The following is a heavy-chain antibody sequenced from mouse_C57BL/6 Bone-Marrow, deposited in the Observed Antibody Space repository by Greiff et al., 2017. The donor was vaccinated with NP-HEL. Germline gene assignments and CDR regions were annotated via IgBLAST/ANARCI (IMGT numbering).Heavy chain of an antibody. CDR3: TTHHYYGSSPYAMDY. CDR2: IDPENGDT. Sequence: EVKLVESGAELVRPGASVKLSCTASGFNIKDDYMHWVKQRPEQGLEWIGWIDPENGDTEYASKFQGKATITADTSSNTAYLQLSSLTSEDTAVYYCTTHHYYGSSPYAMDYWGQGTSVTVSS. D-gene: IGHD1-1*01. CDR1: GFNIKDDY. V-gene: IGHV14-4*01. J-gene: IGHJ4*01.